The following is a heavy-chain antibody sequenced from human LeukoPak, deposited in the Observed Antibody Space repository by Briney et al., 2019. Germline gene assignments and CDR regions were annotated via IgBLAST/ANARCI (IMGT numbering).Heavy chain of an antibody. V-gene: IGHV3-11*04. Sequence: PGGSLRLSCAASGFTFSDYYMSWIRQAPGKGLEWVSYISSSGSTIYYADSVKGRFTISRDNAKNSLYLQMNSLRAEDTAVYYCASRVLWFGELPSKYNWFDPWGQGTLVTFSS. CDR3: ASRVLWFGELPSKYNWFDP. D-gene: IGHD3-10*01. J-gene: IGHJ5*02. CDR1: GFTFSDYY. CDR2: ISSSGSTI.